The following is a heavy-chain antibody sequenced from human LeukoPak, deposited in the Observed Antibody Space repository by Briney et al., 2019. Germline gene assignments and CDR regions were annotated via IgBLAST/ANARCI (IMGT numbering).Heavy chain of an antibody. D-gene: IGHD6-19*01. Sequence: SETLSLTCTVSGGSISSYYWSWIRQPPGKGLEWIGYIYYSGSTNYNPSLKSRVTISVDTSKNQFSLKLSSVTAADTAVYYCARLFGSGSRQLDYWGQGTLVTVSS. CDR3: ARLFGSGSRQLDY. V-gene: IGHV4-59*01. CDR2: IYYSGST. J-gene: IGHJ4*02. CDR1: GGSISSYY.